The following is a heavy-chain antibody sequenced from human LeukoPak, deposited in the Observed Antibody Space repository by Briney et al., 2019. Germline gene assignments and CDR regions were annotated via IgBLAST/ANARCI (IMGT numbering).Heavy chain of an antibody. V-gene: IGHV4-34*01. CDR3: ASWYCYDSSGYKDY. Sequence: SETLSLTCAVYGGSFSGYYWSWIRQPPGKGLEWIGEINHSGSTNYNPSLKSRVTISVDTSKNQFSLKLSSVTAADTAVYYCASWYCYDSSGYKDYWGQGTLVTVSS. J-gene: IGHJ4*02. D-gene: IGHD3-22*01. CDR2: INHSGST. CDR1: GGSFSGYY.